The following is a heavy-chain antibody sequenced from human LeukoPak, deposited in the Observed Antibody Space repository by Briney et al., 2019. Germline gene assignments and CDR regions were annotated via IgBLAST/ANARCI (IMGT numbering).Heavy chain of an antibody. Sequence: GGSLRLSCAASGFTFSSYGMHWVRQAPGKGLEWVAVISYDGSNKYHADSVKGRFTISRDNSKNTLYLEMNSLRAEDTAVYYCAKAPYPPLGITEADIPDYWGREPWSPSPQ. CDR3: AKAPYPPLGITEADIPDY. D-gene: IGHD6-13*01. V-gene: IGHV3-30*18. J-gene: IGHJ4*02. CDR1: GFTFSSYG. CDR2: ISYDGSNK.